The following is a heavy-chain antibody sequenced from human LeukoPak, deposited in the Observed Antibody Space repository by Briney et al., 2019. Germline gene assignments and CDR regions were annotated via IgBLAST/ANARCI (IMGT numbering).Heavy chain of an antibody. CDR2: INPSGGST. J-gene: IGHJ6*03. V-gene: IGHV1-46*01. CDR3: ARGPRITMVRGGQWYYYMDV. CDR1: GYTFTSYY. Sequence: ASVKVSCKASGYTFTSYYIHWVRQAPGQGLEWMGLINPSGGSTNYAQKFQGRVSMTRDTSTSTVYMELSSLRSEDTAVYYCARGPRITMVRGGQWYYYMDVWGKGTTVTISS. D-gene: IGHD3-10*01.